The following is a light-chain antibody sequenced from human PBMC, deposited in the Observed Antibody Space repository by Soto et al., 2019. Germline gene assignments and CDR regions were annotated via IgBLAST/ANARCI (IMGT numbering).Light chain of an antibody. J-gene: IGKJ1*01. CDR1: QSISSY. V-gene: IGKV1-39*01. CDR2: AAS. Sequence: MKQSASSLSATVGDRVTITCRASQSISSYLNWYHQKPGKAPKLLIYAASSLQSGVPSRFSGSGSGTDFTLTISSLQPEDFATYYCQQSYSTLTWPFGQ. CDR3: QQSYSTLTWP.